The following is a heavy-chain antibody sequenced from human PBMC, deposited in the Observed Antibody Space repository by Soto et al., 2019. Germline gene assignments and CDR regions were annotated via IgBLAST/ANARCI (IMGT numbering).Heavy chain of an antibody. J-gene: IGHJ4*02. CDR2: MNPNSGNT. D-gene: IGHD4-17*01. V-gene: IGHV1-8*01. Sequence: QVQLVQSGAEVKKPGASVKVSCKASGYTFTTYDINWVRQATGQGLEWMGWMNPNSGNTGYAEKFQGRVTMTRDTSISTAYMGLSSLTSEDTAIYYCVRGSSYGGWSEGDYWGQGALVTVSS. CDR1: GYTFTTYD. CDR3: VRGSSYGGWSEGDY.